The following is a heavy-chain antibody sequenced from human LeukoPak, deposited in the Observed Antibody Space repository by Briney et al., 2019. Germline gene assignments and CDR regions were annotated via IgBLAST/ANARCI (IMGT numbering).Heavy chain of an antibody. CDR3: ARRGRTGTYYSLEYYFDY. V-gene: IGHV4-39*01. Sequence: PSETLSLTCTVSGGSISSRSYYWGWIRQPPGKGLEWIGSIYDSVSTYYNPSLKSRVTISVDTSKNQFSLKLSSVTAADTTVYYCARRGRTGTYYSLEYYFDYWGQGTLVTVSS. D-gene: IGHD3-10*01. CDR1: GGSISSRSYY. CDR2: IYDSVST. J-gene: IGHJ4*02.